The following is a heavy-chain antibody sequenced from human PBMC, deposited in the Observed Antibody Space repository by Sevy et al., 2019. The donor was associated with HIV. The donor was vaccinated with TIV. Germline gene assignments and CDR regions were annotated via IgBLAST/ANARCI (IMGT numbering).Heavy chain of an antibody. Sequence: SETLSLTCTVSGGSISNYYWSWIRQPPGKGLEWIGYIYYSGNTNYNPSLKSRVTISVDTSRNQFSLKLSSVTAADTAVYYCARERQLVLDYWGQGTLVTVSS. CDR1: GGSISNYY. CDR3: ARERQLVLDY. V-gene: IGHV4-59*01. D-gene: IGHD1-1*01. CDR2: IYYSGNT. J-gene: IGHJ4*02.